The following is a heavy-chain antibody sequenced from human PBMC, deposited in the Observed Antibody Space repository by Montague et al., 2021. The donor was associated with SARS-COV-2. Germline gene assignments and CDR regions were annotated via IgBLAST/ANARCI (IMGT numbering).Heavy chain of an antibody. CDR1: GGSISPYY. D-gene: IGHD3-3*01. J-gene: IGHJ6*02. Sequence: SETLSLTCTVSGGSISPYYWSWIRQSPGKGLECIGYTSYSGSTDYNPSLKSRVTISIDTSKNQFSLKLSSVTAADTAVYYCARWDEYYASPYYYYAMDVWGQGTTVTVSS. CDR3: ARWDEYYASPYYYYAMDV. CDR2: TSYSGST. V-gene: IGHV4-59*12.